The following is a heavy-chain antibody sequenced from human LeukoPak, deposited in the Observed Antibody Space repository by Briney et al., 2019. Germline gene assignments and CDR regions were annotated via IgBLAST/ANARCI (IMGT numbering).Heavy chain of an antibody. V-gene: IGHV4-39*01. CDR3: ARYDFGALSFDS. CDR1: GGSINSRSYS. CDR2: IYYKGNT. D-gene: IGHD4-17*01. J-gene: IGHJ4*02. Sequence: SETLSLTCSVPGGSINSRSYSWGWVRQPPGKGLEWIGNIYYKGNTDDNPPLKSRVSLSLDTSRNQFSLQLRSVTAADTAVYYCARYDFGALSFDSWGQGTLVTVSS.